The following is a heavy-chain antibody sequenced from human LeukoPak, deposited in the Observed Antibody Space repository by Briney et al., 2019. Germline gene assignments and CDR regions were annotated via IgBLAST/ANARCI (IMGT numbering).Heavy chain of an antibody. CDR2: VNLQGST. CDR1: GGSITNTDY. Sequence: SETLSLTCGVSGGSITNTDYWTWVRQPPGKGLEWIGEVNLQGSTNCNPSLMGRVAISVDTSENHISLQLTSVTAADTAVYYCAREGGPYRPLDYSGQGALVTVSS. CDR3: AREGGPYRPLDY. J-gene: IGHJ4*02. V-gene: IGHV4-4*02.